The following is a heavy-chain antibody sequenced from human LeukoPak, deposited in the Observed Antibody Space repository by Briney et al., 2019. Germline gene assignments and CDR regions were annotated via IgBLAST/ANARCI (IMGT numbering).Heavy chain of an antibody. CDR1: GFTFSSYW. CDR3: AGEGAVAGPAEYFQH. Sequence: PGGSLRLSCAASGFTFSSYWMHWVRQTPGKGLVWVSRIKSDGSTIYADSVKGRFTISRDNARNTLYLQMNSLRAEDTAVYYCAGEGAVAGPAEYFQHWGQGTLVTVSS. D-gene: IGHD6-19*01. CDR2: IKSDGST. V-gene: IGHV3-74*01. J-gene: IGHJ1*01.